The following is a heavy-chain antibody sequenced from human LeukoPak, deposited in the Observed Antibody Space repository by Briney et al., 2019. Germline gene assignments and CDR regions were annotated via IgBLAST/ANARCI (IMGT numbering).Heavy chain of an antibody. D-gene: IGHD2-15*01. CDR2: ISIGGGST. J-gene: IGHJ4*02. CDR1: GFTFSTYT. CDR3: AKDRYSSGLFFDY. Sequence: GGSLRLSCAASGFTFSTYTMNWVRLAPGKGLEWVSSISIGGGSTFYADSVKGRFTISRDNSKNTLFLQMNSLGAEDTAVYYCAKDRYSSGLFFDYWGQGTLVTVSS. V-gene: IGHV3-23*01.